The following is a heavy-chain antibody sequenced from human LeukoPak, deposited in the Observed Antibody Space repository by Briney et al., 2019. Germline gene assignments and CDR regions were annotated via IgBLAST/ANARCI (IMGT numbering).Heavy chain of an antibody. V-gene: IGHV3-48*03. CDR1: GFPFSNYE. J-gene: IGHJ4*02. CDR3: ARFVGCFSSWEF. Sequence: PGGSLRLSCAASGFPFSNYEMNWVRQAPGKGLEWVSYISSSGSAIYYADSVKGRFSISRDNAKNSLYLQMNSLRAEDTAVYYCARFVGCFSSWEFWGQGTLVTVSS. D-gene: IGHD6-13*01. CDR2: ISSSGSAI.